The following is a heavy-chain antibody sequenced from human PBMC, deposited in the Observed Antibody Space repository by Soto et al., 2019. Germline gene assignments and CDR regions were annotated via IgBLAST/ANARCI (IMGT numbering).Heavy chain of an antibody. CDR2: ISGSGGST. V-gene: IGHV3-23*01. J-gene: IGHJ3*02. CDR1: GFTFSSYA. D-gene: IGHD5-18*01. CDR3: AKDCGYIYGYDAFDI. Sequence: EVQLLESGGGLVQPGGSLRLSCAASGFTFSSYAMSWVRQAPGKGLEWVSAISGSGGSTYYADSVKGRFTFSRDNSKNTLYLQMNSLRAEETAVYYCAKDCGYIYGYDAFDIWGQGTMVTVSS.